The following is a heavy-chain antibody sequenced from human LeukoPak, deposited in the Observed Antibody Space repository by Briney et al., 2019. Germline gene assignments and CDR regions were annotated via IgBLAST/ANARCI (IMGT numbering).Heavy chain of an antibody. CDR3: ATHRRSGSGGSENAFEI. CDR1: GDSTSSSTYY. D-gene: IGHD5-12*01. V-gene: IGHV4-39*01. CDR2: IYDSGTT. J-gene: IGHJ4*02. Sequence: SETLSLTCTVSGDSTSSSTYYWDWIRQAPGKGLEWIGNIYDSGTTHYNPSLKSRVTISGDTPKNQFSLKLNSVTAADTAIYYCATHRRSGSGGSENAFEIWGQGTLVTVSS.